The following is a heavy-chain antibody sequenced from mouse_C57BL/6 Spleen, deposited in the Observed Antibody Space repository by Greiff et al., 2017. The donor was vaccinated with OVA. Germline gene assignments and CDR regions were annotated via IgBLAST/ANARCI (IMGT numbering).Heavy chain of an antibody. Sequence: QVQLQQSGAELVKPGASVKISCKASGYAFSSYWMNWVKQRPGQGLEWIGQIYPGDGDTNYNGKFKGKATLTADKSSSTAYMQLSSLTSEDSAVYFCAREIYYGSSYRGYFDVWGTGTTVTVSS. J-gene: IGHJ1*03. V-gene: IGHV1-80*01. CDR1: GYAFSSYW. CDR2: IYPGDGDT. CDR3: AREIYYGSSYRGYFDV. D-gene: IGHD1-1*01.